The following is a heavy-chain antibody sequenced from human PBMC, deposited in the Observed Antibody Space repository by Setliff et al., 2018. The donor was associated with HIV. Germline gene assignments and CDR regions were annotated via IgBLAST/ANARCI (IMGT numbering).Heavy chain of an antibody. D-gene: IGHD3-22*01. Sequence: PSETLSLTCTVSGGSISSTTYWSWIRQPPGKGLEWIGEINHSGSTYYNPSLKSRVTISVDTSKNQFSLTLSSVTAADTAVYYCASRRQGMIAVVIDAYFDYWGQGTLVTVSS. CDR1: GGSISSTTY. CDR3: ASRRQGMIAVVIDAYFDY. V-gene: IGHV4-4*02. J-gene: IGHJ4*02. CDR2: INHSGST.